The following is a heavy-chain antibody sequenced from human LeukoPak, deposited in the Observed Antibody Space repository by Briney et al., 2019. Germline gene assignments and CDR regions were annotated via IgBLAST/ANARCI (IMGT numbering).Heavy chain of an antibody. D-gene: IGHD5-18*01. V-gene: IGHV1-18*01. CDR3: ARPDEDRGYSYGYNY. CDR2: ISAYNGNT. CDR1: GYTFTSYG. Sequence: VASVKVSCKASGYTFTSYGISWVRQAPGQGLEWMGWISAYNGNTNYAQKLQGRVTMTTDTSTSTAYMELRSLRSGDTAVYYCARPDEDRGYSYGYNYWGQGTLVTVSS. J-gene: IGHJ4*02.